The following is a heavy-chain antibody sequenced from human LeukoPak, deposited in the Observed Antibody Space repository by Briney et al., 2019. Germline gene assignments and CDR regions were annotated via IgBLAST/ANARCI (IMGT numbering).Heavy chain of an antibody. V-gene: IGHV1-46*01. CDR2: INPSGGRT. CDR1: GYTFTSYG. D-gene: IGHD5-18*01. Sequence: ASVKVSCKASGYTFTSYGISWVRQAPGQGLEWMGIINPSGGRTSYAQKFQGRVTMTRDTSTSTVYMELSSLRSEDTAVYYCAREGGYSHFDYWGQGTLVTVSP. J-gene: IGHJ4*02. CDR3: AREGGYSHFDY.